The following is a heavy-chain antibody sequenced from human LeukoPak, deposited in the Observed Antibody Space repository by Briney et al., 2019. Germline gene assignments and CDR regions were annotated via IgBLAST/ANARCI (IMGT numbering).Heavy chain of an antibody. V-gene: IGHV3-30*02. CDR1: GFTFSSYW. Sequence: PGGSLRLSCAASGFTFSSYWMSWVRQAPGKGLEWVAFIQYDGSNKYYADSVKGRFTISRDNSKKTLYVEMNRLREEDTAVYYCAKDDIWEYYDFWSGYSMDVWGKGTTVIVSS. D-gene: IGHD3-3*01. CDR2: IQYDGSNK. CDR3: AKDDIWEYYDFWSGYSMDV. J-gene: IGHJ6*03.